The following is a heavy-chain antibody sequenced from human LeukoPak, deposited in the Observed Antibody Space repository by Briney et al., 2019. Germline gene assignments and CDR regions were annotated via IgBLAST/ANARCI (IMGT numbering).Heavy chain of an antibody. V-gene: IGHV4-4*07. Sequence: PSETLSLTCTVSGGSISSYYWSWIRQPAGKGLEWIERIYTSGSTNYNPSLKSRVTMSVDTSKNQFSLKLSSVTAADTAVYYCARDPTYYYDSSGYFTLFDIWGQGTMVTVSS. CDR3: ARDPTYYYDSSGYFTLFDI. D-gene: IGHD3-22*01. CDR1: GGSISSYY. J-gene: IGHJ3*02. CDR2: IYTSGST.